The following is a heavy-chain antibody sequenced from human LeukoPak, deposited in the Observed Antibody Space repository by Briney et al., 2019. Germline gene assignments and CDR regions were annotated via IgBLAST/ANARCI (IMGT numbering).Heavy chain of an antibody. J-gene: IGHJ4*02. D-gene: IGHD3-22*01. CDR2: IYSSGFA. Sequence: GGSLRLSCAASGFTVSTNYMTWVRQAPGKGLDWVSVIYSSGFAYYADSVKGRFAIFRDNAENSLYLQMNSLRAEDTAVYYCARDYYDSRGYLVPLGYWGQGALVTVSS. V-gene: IGHV3-53*01. CDR1: GFTVSTNY. CDR3: ARDYYDSRGYLVPLGY.